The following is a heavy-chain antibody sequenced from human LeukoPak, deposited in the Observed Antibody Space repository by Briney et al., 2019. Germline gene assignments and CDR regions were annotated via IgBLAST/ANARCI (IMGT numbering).Heavy chain of an antibody. CDR1: GYTFTSYD. Sequence: ASVKVSCKASGYTFTSYDINWVRQAPGQGLEWMGWMNPNSGNTGYAQKFQGRVTMTRNTSISTAYMELSSLRSEDTAVYYCARGLGYRYYYDSSGYGYWGQGTLVTVSS. J-gene: IGHJ4*02. CDR2: MNPNSGNT. D-gene: IGHD3-22*01. CDR3: ARGLGYRYYYDSSGYGY. V-gene: IGHV1-8*01.